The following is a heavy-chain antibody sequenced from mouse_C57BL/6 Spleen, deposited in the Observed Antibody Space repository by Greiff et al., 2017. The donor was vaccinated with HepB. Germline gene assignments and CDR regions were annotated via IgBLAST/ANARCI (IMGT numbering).Heavy chain of an antibody. Sequence: VQLQQSGPELVKPGASVKISCKASGYTFTDYYMNRVKQSHGKSLEWIGDINPNNGGTSYNQKFKGKATLTVDKSSSTAYMELRSLTSEDSAVYYCARRGAGRRYFDVWGTGTTVTVSS. CDR1: GYTFTDYY. CDR2: INPNNGGT. D-gene: IGHD4-1*01. CDR3: ARRGAGRRYFDV. V-gene: IGHV1-26*01. J-gene: IGHJ1*03.